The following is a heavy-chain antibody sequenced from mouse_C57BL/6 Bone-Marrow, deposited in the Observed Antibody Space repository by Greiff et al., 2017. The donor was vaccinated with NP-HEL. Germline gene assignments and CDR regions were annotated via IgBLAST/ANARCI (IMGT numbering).Heavy chain of an antibody. CDR3: TTGGSIPYAMDY. CDR2: IDPENGDT. J-gene: IGHJ4*01. D-gene: IGHD2-10*02. CDR1: GFNIKDDY. V-gene: IGHV14-4*01. Sequence: VQLQQSGAELVRPGASVKLSCTVSGFNIKDDYMHWVKQRPEQGLEWIGWIDPENGDTEYASKFQGKATITADTSSNTAYLQLSSLTSEYTAVYCCTTGGSIPYAMDYWGQGTSVTVSS.